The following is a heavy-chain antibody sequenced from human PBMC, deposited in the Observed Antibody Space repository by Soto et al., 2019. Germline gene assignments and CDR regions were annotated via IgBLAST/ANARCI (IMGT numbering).Heavy chain of an antibody. V-gene: IGHV3-23*01. D-gene: IGHD3-3*01. CDR1: GFIFSHFA. Sequence: SGGSLRRSCAASGFIFSHFAMSWVRQAPWKGLEWVSGIGGGGDDRNYADSVKGRFTISRDNSKNTLFLKMNSLRVEDTAVYYCAKGAVPRHDLLDYFEFGGQGTLVTLSS. J-gene: IGHJ4*02. CDR3: AKGAVPRHDLLDYFEF. CDR2: IGGGGDDR.